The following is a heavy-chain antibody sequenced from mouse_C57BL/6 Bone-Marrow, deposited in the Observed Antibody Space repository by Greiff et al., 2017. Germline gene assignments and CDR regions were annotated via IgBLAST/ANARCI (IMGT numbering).Heavy chain of an antibody. Sequence: VQLQQSGPELVKPGASVKISCKASGYAFSSSWMNWVKQRPGKGLEWIGRIYPGDGDTNYNGKFKGKATLTADKSSSTAYMQLSSLTSEDSAVYCCARYDYDGYYYAMDYWGQGTSVTVSS. V-gene: IGHV1-82*01. CDR1: GYAFSSSW. CDR3: ARYDYDGYYYAMDY. J-gene: IGHJ4*01. D-gene: IGHD2-4*01. CDR2: IYPGDGDT.